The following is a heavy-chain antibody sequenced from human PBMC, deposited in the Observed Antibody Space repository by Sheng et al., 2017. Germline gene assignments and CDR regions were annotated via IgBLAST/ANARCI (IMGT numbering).Heavy chain of an antibody. D-gene: IGHD1-26*01. CDR3: ARDFTATIDWYFDL. CDR1: GDTFSSYS. J-gene: IGHJ2*01. V-gene: IGHV1-69*04. Sequence: QVQLVQSGAEVKKPGSSVKVSCKASGDTFSSYSISWVRQAPGQGLEWMGGVIPILGVPKYAQKFQGRVTITADKSTSTAYMELSSLRSEDTAIYYCARDFTATIDWYFDLWGRGTLVTVSS. CDR2: VIPILGVP.